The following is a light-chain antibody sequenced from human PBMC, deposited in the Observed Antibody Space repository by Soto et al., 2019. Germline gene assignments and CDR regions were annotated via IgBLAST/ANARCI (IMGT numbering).Light chain of an antibody. CDR1: QSVSSY. CDR2: GAS. J-gene: IGKJ5*01. V-gene: IGKV3-11*01. Sequence: QSVSSYLDWHQQKPGQAPRLLIYGASNRATGIPARFSGSGSGTDFTLTARILASEDAAASYRQQCSTVRPITIGQGTRLEIK. CDR3: QQCSTVRPIT.